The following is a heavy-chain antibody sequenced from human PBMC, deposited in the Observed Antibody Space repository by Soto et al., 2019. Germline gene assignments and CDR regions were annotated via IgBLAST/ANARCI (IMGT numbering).Heavy chain of an antibody. CDR3: ASHSSHWPLFDF. CDR1: DVSISSYY. Sequence: PTKTLSLTCTFTDVSISSYYCRWFRQPPGKGLEWIGYIYYTGLSNSNPSLNSRVTMSVDTSKNQFSLKLSSVTAADTAVYYCASHSSHWPLFDFWGQGTLVTVS. D-gene: IGHD6-13*01. V-gene: IGHV4-59*01. J-gene: IGHJ4*02. CDR2: IYYTGLS.